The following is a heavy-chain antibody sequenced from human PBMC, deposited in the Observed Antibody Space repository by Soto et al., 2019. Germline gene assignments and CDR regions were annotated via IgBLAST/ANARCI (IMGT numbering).Heavy chain of an antibody. V-gene: IGHV4-38-2*02. Sequence: SETLSLTCSVSGYSISIGYFWGWIRQTPGKGLEWIASIYNSGHTYYNPSLKSRVTISVDTSKNQFSLKVRSVTAADTAVYFCARDSRTVAGLDYWGQGTLVTVS. J-gene: IGHJ4*02. CDR2: IYNSGHT. CDR3: ARDSRTVAGLDY. D-gene: IGHD6-19*01. CDR1: GYSISIGYF.